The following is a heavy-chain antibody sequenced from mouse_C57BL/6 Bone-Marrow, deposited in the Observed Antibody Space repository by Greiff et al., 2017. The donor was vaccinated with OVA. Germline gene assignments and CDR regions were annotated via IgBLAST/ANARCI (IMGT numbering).Heavy chain of an antibody. D-gene: IGHD2-1*01. CDR3: ARLGNGAAFAY. J-gene: IGHJ3*01. Sequence: QVQLKQSGAKLARPGASVKLSCKASGYTFTSYGISWVKQRTGQGLEWIGEIYPRSGNTYYNEKFKGKATLTADKSSSTAYMELRSLTSEDSAVYFCARLGNGAAFAYWGQGTLVTVSA. CDR1: GYTFTSYG. CDR2: IYPRSGNT. V-gene: IGHV1-81*01.